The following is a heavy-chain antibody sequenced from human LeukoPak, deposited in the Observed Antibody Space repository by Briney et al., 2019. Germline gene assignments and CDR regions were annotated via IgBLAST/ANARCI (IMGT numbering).Heavy chain of an antibody. V-gene: IGHV4-34*01. CDR3: ARVPWSGYSIGNWFDP. CDR2: INHSGST. D-gene: IGHD3-3*01. J-gene: IGHJ5*02. CDR1: GGSFSGYY. Sequence: SETLSLTCAVYGGSFSGYYWSWIRQPPGKGLEWIGEINHSGSTNYNPSLKSRVTISVDTSKNQFSLKLSSVTAADTAVYYCARVPWSGYSIGNWFDPWGQGTLVTVSS.